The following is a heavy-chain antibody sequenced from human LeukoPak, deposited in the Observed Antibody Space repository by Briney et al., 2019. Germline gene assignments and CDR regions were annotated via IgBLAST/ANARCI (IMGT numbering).Heavy chain of an antibody. D-gene: IGHD3-16*01. V-gene: IGHV4-59*01. CDR3: ARDGGMSGSH. CDR1: GDSISGYH. J-gene: IGHJ4*02. CDR2: ISYTGTT. Sequence: KTSETLSLTCTVSGDSISGYHCSWIRQPSGKGLEWIGYISYTGTTTYNSSLKNRVTISADTSKNQFSLKVTSMTAADTAVYYCARDGGMSGSHWGRGTLVTVSS.